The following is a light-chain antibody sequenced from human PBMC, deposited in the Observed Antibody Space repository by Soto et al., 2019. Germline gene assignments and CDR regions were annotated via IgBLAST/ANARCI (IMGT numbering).Light chain of an antibody. CDR2: GAS. V-gene: IGKV3-15*01. J-gene: IGKJ2*01. CDR3: LQYNNWPPLYT. CDR1: QSVSSN. Sequence: EIVMTQSPATQSVSPGERATLSCRASQSVSSNLAWYQQKPGQAPRLLIYGASTRATDVPARFSGSGSGTEFTLTISSLQSEDFAVYYCLQYNNWPPLYTFGQGTRLDIK.